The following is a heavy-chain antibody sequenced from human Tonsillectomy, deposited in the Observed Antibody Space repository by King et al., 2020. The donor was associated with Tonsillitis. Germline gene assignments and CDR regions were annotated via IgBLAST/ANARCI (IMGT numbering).Heavy chain of an antibody. J-gene: IGHJ6*03. CDR1: GFTFTTYA. V-gene: IGHV3-30-3*01. D-gene: IGHD2-2*01. Sequence: VQLVESGGGVVQPGRSLRLSCAASGFTFTTYAMHWVRQAPGKGLEWVAFISYDGSNNSYTDSVKGRYTISRDNSKNTLYLQMNSLIADDTAVYYCARAGFCDSTSCYRYYYYMDVWGKGTTVTVSS. CDR3: ARAGFCDSTSCYRYYYYMDV. CDR2: ISYDGSNN.